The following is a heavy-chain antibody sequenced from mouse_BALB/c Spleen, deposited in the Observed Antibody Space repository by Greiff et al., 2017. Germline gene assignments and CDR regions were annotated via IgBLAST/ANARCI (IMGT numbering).Heavy chain of an antibody. CDR3: ASDGGSYYYAMDY. V-gene: IGHV2-9*02. Sequence: VQRVESGPGLVAPSQSLSITCTVSGFSLTSYGVHWVRQPPGKGLEWLGVIWAGGSTNYNSALMSRLSISKDNSKSQVFLKMNSLQTDDTAMYYCASDGGSYYYAMDYWGQGTSVTVSS. CDR2: IWAGGST. J-gene: IGHJ4*01. CDR1: GFSLTSYG.